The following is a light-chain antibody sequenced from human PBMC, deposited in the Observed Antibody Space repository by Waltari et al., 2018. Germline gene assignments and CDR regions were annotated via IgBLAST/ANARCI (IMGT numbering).Light chain of an antibody. CDR2: AAS. V-gene: IGKV1-9*01. CDR1: QGISSY. CDR3: QQLNSYPSFT. Sequence: DIQLTHAPAFLSASVGDRVTITCRASQGISSYLAWFQQKPGKAPKLLIYAASTLQSGVPSRFRGSGSGTEFTRTISSLQPEDFATYYCQQLNSYPSFTFGPGTKVDIK. J-gene: IGKJ3*01.